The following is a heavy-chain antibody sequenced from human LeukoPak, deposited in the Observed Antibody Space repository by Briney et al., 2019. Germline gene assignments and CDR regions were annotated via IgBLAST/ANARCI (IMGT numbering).Heavy chain of an antibody. V-gene: IGHV3-23*01. CDR2: ISASGGST. J-gene: IGHJ4*02. CDR3: AKDASAAY. Sequence: PGGSLRLSCATSGFTFNNCAMSWVRQAPVKGLEWVSGISASGGSTYYADSVKGRFTISRDNSKNMLYLQMNSLRVEDTALYYCAKDASAAYWGQGTLVTVSS. CDR1: GFTFNNCA. D-gene: IGHD2-2*01.